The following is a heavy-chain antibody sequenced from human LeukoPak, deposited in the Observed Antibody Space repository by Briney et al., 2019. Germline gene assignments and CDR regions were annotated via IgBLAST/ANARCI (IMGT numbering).Heavy chain of an antibody. V-gene: IGHV4-34*01. CDR3: ARNYDSSGYYSSHDAFDI. CDR1: GGSFSGYY. D-gene: IGHD3-22*01. J-gene: IGHJ3*02. Sequence: SETLSLTCAVYGGSFSGYYWSWIRQPPGKGLEWIGEINHSGSTNYNPSLKSRVTISVDTSKNQFSLKLSSVTAADTAVYYCARNYDSSGYYSSHDAFDIWGQGTMVTVSS. CDR2: INHSGST.